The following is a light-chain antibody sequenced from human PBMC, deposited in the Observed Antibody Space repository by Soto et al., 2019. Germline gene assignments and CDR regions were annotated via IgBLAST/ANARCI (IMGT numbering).Light chain of an antibody. V-gene: IGKV3-11*01. CDR3: QQRSNWPWT. CDR2: DAS. Sequence: IVKTQSTATLSVSPGESPPLSCGPCQSVSSYLAWYQQKPGQAPRLLIYDASNRATGIPARFSGSGSGTDFTLTISSLEPEDFAVYYCQQRSNWPWTFGQGTKVDIK. CDR1: QSVSSY. J-gene: IGKJ1*01.